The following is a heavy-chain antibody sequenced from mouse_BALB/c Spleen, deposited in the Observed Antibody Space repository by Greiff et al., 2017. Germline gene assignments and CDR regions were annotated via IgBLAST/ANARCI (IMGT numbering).Heavy chain of an antibody. J-gene: IGHJ3*01. CDR2: INSNGGST. CDR1: GFTFSSYG. D-gene: IGHD1-1*01. CDR3: ATTVVGAY. Sequence: EVQRVESGGGLVQPGGSLKLSCAASGFTFSSYGMSWVRQTPDKRLELVATINSNGGSTYYPDSVKGRFTISRDNAKNTLYLEMSSLRSEDTAMYYCATTVVGAYWGQGTLVTVSA. V-gene: IGHV5-6-3*01.